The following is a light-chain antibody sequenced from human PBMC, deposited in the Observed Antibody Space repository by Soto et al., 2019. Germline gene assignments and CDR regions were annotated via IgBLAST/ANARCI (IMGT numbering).Light chain of an antibody. V-gene: IGLV3-21*02. CDR3: SSFTISRNTVI. CDR1: RIGSKS. Sequence: SYELTQPPSVSVAPGQTARITCGGNRIGSKSVHWFQQKPGQAPVLVVHDDSDRPSGIPERFSGSNSGGTATLTISGLQAEDEADYYCSSFTISRNTVIFGGGTKLTVL. CDR2: DDS. J-gene: IGLJ2*01.